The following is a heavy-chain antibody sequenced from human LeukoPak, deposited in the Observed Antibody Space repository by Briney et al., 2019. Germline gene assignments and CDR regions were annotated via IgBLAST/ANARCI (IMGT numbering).Heavy chain of an antibody. J-gene: IGHJ3*02. V-gene: IGHV4-31*03. CDR2: IYYSGST. Sequence: SETLSLTCTVSGGSISSGGYYWSWIRQHPGKGLEWIGYIYYSGSTYYNPSLKSRVTISVDTSKNQFSLKLSSVTAADTAVYYCARAGWLQLNWAFDIWGQGTMVTVSS. D-gene: IGHD5-24*01. CDR1: GGSISSGGYY. CDR3: ARAGWLQLNWAFDI.